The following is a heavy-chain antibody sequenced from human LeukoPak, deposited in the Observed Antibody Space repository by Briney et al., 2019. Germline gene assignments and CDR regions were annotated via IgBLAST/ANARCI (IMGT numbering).Heavy chain of an antibody. CDR3: ARDRYYYGSSGYIRGISFDY. CDR1: GYTFTSYY. CDR2: INPSGGST. V-gene: IGHV1-46*01. J-gene: IGHJ4*02. D-gene: IGHD3-22*01. Sequence: ASVKVSCKPSGYTFTSYYMHCVRQAPGQGLEWMGIINPSGGSTSYAQKFQGRVTMTRDTSTSTVYMELSSLRSEDTAVYYCARDRYYYGSSGYIRGISFDYWGQGTLVTVSS.